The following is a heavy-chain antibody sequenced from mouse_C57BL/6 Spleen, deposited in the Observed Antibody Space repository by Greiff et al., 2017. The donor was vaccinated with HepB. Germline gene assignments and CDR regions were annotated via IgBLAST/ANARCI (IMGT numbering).Heavy chain of an antibody. CDR2: IDPEDGDI. V-gene: IGHV14-2*01. CDR1: GFNIKDYY. J-gene: IGHJ3*01. CDR3: ARSYSNYVWFAY. D-gene: IGHD2-5*01. Sequence: EVQLQQSGAELVKPGASVKLSCTASGFNIKDYYMPWVKQRTEQGLEWMGRIDPEDGDIKYAPKVQGKVTITADTSSNTAYLQLSSLTSEDTAVYYCARSYSNYVWFAYWGQGTLVTVSA.